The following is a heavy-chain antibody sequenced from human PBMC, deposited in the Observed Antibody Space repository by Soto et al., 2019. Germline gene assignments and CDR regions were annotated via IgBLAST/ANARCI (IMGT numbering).Heavy chain of an antibody. CDR3: ARITTRYDALNGPGY. Sequence: GGSLRLSCAASGFTFGNYAMTWVRQAPGKGLECVSRISGSGGGTYYADSVKGRFTISRDNSENTLYLHLNSLRVEDTAIYYCARITTRYDALNGPGYWGQGALVTVSS. J-gene: IGHJ4*02. D-gene: IGHD3-9*01. CDR2: ISGSGGGT. V-gene: IGHV3-23*01. CDR1: GFTFGNYA.